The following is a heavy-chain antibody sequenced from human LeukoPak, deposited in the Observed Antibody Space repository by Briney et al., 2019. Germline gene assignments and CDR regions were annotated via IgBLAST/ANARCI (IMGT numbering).Heavy chain of an antibody. CDR3: ARGPSNYVQNWFDP. CDR1: GFTFSSYW. V-gene: IGHV3-21*01. CDR2: ISSSSSYI. Sequence: PGGFLRLSCAASGFTFSSYWMSWVRQAPGKGLEWVSSISSSSSYIYYADSAKGRFTISRDNAKNSLYLQMNSLRAEDTAVYYCARGPSNYVQNWFDPWGQGTLVTVSS. D-gene: IGHD4-11*01. J-gene: IGHJ5*02.